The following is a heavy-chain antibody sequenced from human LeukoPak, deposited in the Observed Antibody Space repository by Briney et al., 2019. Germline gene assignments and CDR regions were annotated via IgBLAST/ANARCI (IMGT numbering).Heavy chain of an antibody. V-gene: IGHV3-74*01. CDR2: INSDGSST. Sequence: GGSLRLSCAASGFTFSNAWMSWVRQAPGKGLVWVSRINSDGSSTSYADSVKGRFTISRDNAKNTLYLQMNSLRAEDTAVYYCASLGYCSGGSCDYWGQGTLVTVSS. J-gene: IGHJ4*02. D-gene: IGHD2-15*01. CDR3: ASLGYCSGGSCDY. CDR1: GFTFSNAW.